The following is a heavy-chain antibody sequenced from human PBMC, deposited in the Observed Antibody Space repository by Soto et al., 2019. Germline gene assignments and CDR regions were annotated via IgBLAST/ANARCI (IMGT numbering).Heavy chain of an antibody. CDR1: GGSISSGGYY. CDR3: ARASSTRGYSYGYWFDP. J-gene: IGHJ5*02. D-gene: IGHD5-18*01. CDR2: VYYSGST. Sequence: SETLSLTCTVSGGSISSGGYYWSWIRQHPGKGLEWIGYVYYSGSTYYNPSLKSRVTISVDTSKNQFSLKLSSVTAADTAVYYCARASSTRGYSYGYWFDPWGQGTLVTVSS. V-gene: IGHV4-31*03.